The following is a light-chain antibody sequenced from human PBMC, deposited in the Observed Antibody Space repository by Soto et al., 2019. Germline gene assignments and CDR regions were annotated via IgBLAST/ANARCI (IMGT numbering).Light chain of an antibody. CDR3: CSYAGSSAPYV. CDR1: SSDVGGYDF. Sequence: QSALTQPTSVSGSPGQSITISCTGTSSDVGGYDFVSWFQQEPGKAPKLMIYDVNYRPSGISPRFSGSKSGNTASLTISGLQPEDESDYYCCSYAGSSAPYVFGPGTKVTVL. J-gene: IGLJ1*01. V-gene: IGLV2-14*01. CDR2: DVN.